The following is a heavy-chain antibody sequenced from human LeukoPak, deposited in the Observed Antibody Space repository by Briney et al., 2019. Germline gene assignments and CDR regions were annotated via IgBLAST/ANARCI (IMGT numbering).Heavy chain of an antibody. CDR3: ARGGHYYGSGSYRGYYYMDV. Sequence: SETLSLTCTVSGGSISSYYWSWIRQPPGKGLEWIGYIYYSGSTNYNPSLKSRVTISVDTSKNQFSLKLSSVTAADTAVYYCARGGHYYGSGSYRGYYYMDVWGKGTTVTISS. CDR1: GGSISSYY. CDR2: IYYSGST. J-gene: IGHJ6*03. V-gene: IGHV4-59*01. D-gene: IGHD3-10*01.